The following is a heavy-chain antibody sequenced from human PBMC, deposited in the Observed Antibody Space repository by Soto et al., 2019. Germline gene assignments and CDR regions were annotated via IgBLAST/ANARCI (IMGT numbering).Heavy chain of an antibody. Sequence: GGSLRLSCVGSGFTFSPYGMHWVRQAPGKGLECVAVISDTGSSHYYAASVEGRFTISRENSKNTLSLHMDRLRVEDTAVYYCAKDRGGDCPDNSCYFGADYWGQGTPVTVS. V-gene: IGHV3-30*18. D-gene: IGHD2-2*01. CDR2: ISDTGSSH. CDR1: GFTFSPYG. CDR3: AKDRGGDCPDNSCYFGADY. J-gene: IGHJ4*02.